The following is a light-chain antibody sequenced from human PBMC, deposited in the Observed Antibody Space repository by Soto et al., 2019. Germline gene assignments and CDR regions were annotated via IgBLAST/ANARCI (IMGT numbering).Light chain of an antibody. J-gene: IGKJ1*01. CDR3: QQYHSYWT. CDR2: STS. CDR1: QGIGTD. Sequence: DIQMTQSPSSLSASVGDRFTITCRASQGIGTDLGWYRQKPGRAPERLIYSTSSLESGVPQRFSGSGSGTEFTLTISSLQTDDFSTYYCQQYHSYWTFGQGTKVHIK. V-gene: IGKV1-17*01.